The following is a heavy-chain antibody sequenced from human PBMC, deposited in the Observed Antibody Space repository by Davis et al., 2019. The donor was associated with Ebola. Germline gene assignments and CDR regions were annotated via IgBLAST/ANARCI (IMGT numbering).Heavy chain of an antibody. CDR1: GFTFSGSA. J-gene: IGHJ6*02. V-gene: IGHV3-73*01. CDR3: ARPPGVVLSYYGMDV. CDR2: IRSKANSYAT. Sequence: GGSLRLSCAASGFTFSGSAMHWVRQASGKGLEWVGRIRSKANSYATAYAASVKGRFTISRDDSKNTAYLQMNSLKTEDTAVYYCARPPGVVLSYYGMDVWGQGTTVTVSS. D-gene: IGHD2-2*01.